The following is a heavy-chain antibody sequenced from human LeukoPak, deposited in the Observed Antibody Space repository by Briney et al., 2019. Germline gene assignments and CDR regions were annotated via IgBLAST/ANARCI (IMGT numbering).Heavy chain of an antibody. Sequence: GGSLRLSCAASGFTFSSYAMNWVRQAPGKGLEWVSSIGNSGHNTYYADSVKGRLTVSRDNSENTLYLQMNSLRVEDTAVYYCAKDAGYSGYDAFDYWGQGTLVTVSS. CDR1: GFTFSSYA. V-gene: IGHV3-23*01. D-gene: IGHD5-12*01. CDR3: AKDAGYSGYDAFDY. CDR2: IGNSGHNT. J-gene: IGHJ4*02.